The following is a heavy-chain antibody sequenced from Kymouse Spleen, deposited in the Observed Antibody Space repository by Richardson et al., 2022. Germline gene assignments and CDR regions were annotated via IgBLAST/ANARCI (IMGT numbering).Heavy chain of an antibody. CDR2: IWYDGSNK. Sequence: QVQLVESGGGVVQPGRSLRLSCAASGFTFSSYGMHWVRQAPGKGLEWVAVIWYDGSNKYYADSVKGRFTISRDNSKNTLYLQMNSLRAEDTAVYYCAREEVRGVILDPWGQGTLVTVSS. CDR1: GFTFSSYG. CDR3: AREEVRGVILDP. J-gene: IGHJ5*02. D-gene: IGHD3-10*01. V-gene: IGHV3-33*01.